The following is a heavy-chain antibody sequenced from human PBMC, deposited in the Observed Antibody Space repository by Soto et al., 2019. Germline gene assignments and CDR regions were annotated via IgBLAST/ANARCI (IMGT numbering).Heavy chain of an antibody. CDR2: IYYSGST. Sequence: PSETLSLTCTVSGGSISSGGYYWSWIRQHPGKGLEWIGYIYYSGSTYYNPSLKSRVTISVDTSKNQFSLKLSSVTAADTAVYYCARGEVWFAASFDYWGQGTLVTVSS. J-gene: IGHJ4*02. CDR3: ARGEVWFAASFDY. V-gene: IGHV4-31*03. D-gene: IGHD3-10*01. CDR1: GGSISSGGYY.